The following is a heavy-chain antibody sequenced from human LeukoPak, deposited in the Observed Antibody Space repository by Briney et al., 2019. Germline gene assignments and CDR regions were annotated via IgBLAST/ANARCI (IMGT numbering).Heavy chain of an antibody. V-gene: IGHV3-20*04. CDR1: GFTFDDYG. D-gene: IGHD3-22*01. Sequence: GGSLRLSCAASGFTFDDYGISWVRQAPGKGLEWVSGINWNGGSTGYADSVKGRFTISRDNAKNSLYLQMNSLRAEDTALYYCAREPYYYDSSGYYYGAFDIWGQGTMVTVSS. CDR3: AREPYYYDSSGYYYGAFDI. J-gene: IGHJ3*02. CDR2: INWNGGST.